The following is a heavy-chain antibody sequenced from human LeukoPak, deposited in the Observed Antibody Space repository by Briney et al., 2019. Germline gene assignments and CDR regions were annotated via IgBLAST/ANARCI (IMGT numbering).Heavy chain of an antibody. V-gene: IGHV4-39*07. D-gene: IGHD6-13*01. J-gene: IGHJ4*02. CDR2: IYYSGGT. CDR3: AGSGIAAAGLRGAFDY. CDR1: GFSVSNNF. Sequence: PGGSLRLSCAVSGFSVSNNFMSWVRQPPGKGLEWIGSIYYSGGTYYNPSLKSRVTISVDTSKNQFSLKLSSVTAADTAVYYCAGSGIAAAGLRGAFDYWGQGTLVTVSS.